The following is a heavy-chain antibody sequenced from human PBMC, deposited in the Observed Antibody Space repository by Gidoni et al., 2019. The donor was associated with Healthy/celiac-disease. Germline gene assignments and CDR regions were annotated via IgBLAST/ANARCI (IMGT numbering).Heavy chain of an antibody. CDR1: GFTFSSYA. Sequence: VQPVESGGGVVQPGRSLRLSFPASGFTFSSYAMHWVRQAPGKGLEWVAVISYDGSNKYYADSVKGRFTTSRDNSKNTLYLQMNSLRAEDTAVYYCARGFLEWDGWFDPWGQGTLVTVSS. D-gene: IGHD3-3*01. J-gene: IGHJ5*02. CDR2: ISYDGSNK. V-gene: IGHV3-30-3*01. CDR3: ARGFLEWDGWFDP.